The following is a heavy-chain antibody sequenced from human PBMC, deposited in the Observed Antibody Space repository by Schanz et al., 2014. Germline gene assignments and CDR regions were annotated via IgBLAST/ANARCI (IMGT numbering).Heavy chain of an antibody. CDR3: AKAADWPVTRFDP. J-gene: IGHJ5*02. CDR2: VSSDGNND. V-gene: IGHV3-30*18. CDR1: GFAFSSYG. Sequence: VQLLESGGGLVQPGGSLRLSCLASGFAFSSYGMNWLRQAPGKGLEWVALVSSDGNNDYYTDSVKGRFTISRDNSKNTVHLQMNSLRAEDTAVYYCAKAADWPVTRFDPWGQGTLVTVSS. D-gene: IGHD3-9*01.